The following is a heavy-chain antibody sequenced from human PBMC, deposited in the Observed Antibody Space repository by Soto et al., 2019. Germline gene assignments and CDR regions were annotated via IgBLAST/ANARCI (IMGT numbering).Heavy chain of an antibody. Sequence: GASVKVSCKASGGTFSSYAISWVRQAPGQGLEWMGGIIPIFGTANYAQKFQGRVTITADESTSTAYMELSSLRSEDTAVYYCARDRGQYYPFDYWGQGTLVTVSS. CDR1: GGTFSSYA. V-gene: IGHV1-69*13. CDR2: IIPIFGTA. D-gene: IGHD3-10*01. CDR3: ARDRGQYYPFDY. J-gene: IGHJ4*02.